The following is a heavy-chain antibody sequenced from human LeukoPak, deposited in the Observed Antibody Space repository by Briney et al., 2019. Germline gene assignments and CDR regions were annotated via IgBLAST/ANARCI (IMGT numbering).Heavy chain of an antibody. CDR3: ARSSGTGTFSY. V-gene: IGHV4-39*02. CDR2: VYYGRSP. CDR1: GDSISRSTYY. Sequence: SETLSLTCTVSGDSISRSTYYWAWIRQPPGKGLEWIGSVYYGRSPYFNPSLESRATISVDTSKNHFSLKMSSVTAADTAVCYCARSSGTGTFSYWGQGTLVTVSS. J-gene: IGHJ4*02. D-gene: IGHD6-25*01.